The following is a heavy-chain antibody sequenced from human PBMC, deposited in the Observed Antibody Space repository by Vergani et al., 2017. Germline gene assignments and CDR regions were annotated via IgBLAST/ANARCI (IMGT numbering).Heavy chain of an antibody. CDR1: GYSISSGYY. Sequence: QVQLQESGPGLVKPSETLSLTCAVSGYSISSGYYWGWIRQPPGKGLEWIGSIYHSGSTYYNPSLKSRVTISVDTSKNQFSLKLSSVTAADTAVYYCARPSRGDFHMDVWGKGTTVTVSS. CDR2: IYHSGST. V-gene: IGHV4-38-2*01. J-gene: IGHJ6*03. D-gene: IGHD3-16*01. CDR3: ARPSRGDFHMDV.